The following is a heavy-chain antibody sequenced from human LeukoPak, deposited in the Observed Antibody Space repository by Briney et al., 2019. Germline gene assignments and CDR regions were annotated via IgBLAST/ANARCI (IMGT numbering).Heavy chain of an antibody. J-gene: IGHJ4*02. CDR1: GYTFTSYG. D-gene: IGHD1-26*01. Sequence: ASVKVSCKASGYTFTSYGISWVRQAPGQGLEWMGWISAYNGNTNYAQKLQGRVTMTRDTSISTAYMELSRLRSDDTAVYYCARDADSGSYYALFDYWGQGTLVTVSS. CDR2: ISAYNGNT. V-gene: IGHV1-18*01. CDR3: ARDADSGSYYALFDY.